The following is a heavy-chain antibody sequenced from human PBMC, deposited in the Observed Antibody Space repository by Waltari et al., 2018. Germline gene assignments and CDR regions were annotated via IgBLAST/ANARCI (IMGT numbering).Heavy chain of an antibody. Sequence: EVQLVETGGGLIQPGGSLRLSCAASDFTVSSNYMSWVRQAPGKGLEWVSILYSGGYAYYTDSVKGRFTVSRDSSKNTLYLQMNSLRADDTAVYYCARVITVIGTSDAFDIWGLGTVVTVSS. CDR3: ARVITVIGTSDAFDI. J-gene: IGHJ3*02. V-gene: IGHV3-53*02. CDR1: DFTVSSNY. D-gene: IGHD1-1*01. CDR2: LYSGGYA.